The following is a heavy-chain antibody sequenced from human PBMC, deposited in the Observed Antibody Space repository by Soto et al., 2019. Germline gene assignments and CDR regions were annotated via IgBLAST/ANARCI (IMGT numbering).Heavy chain of an antibody. CDR2: INSDGARI. CDR3: AREGDWNYVQDF. J-gene: IGHJ4*02. Sequence: GGSLRLSCAASGFTFTHYRIHWVRQPPGKGLEWVGRINSDGARIEYGDSVKGRFTISRDNAHNMVFLQINSLTDEDSGIYFCAREGDWNYVQDFWGQGTRVTVAS. V-gene: IGHV3-74*03. D-gene: IGHD1-7*01. CDR1: GFTFTHYR.